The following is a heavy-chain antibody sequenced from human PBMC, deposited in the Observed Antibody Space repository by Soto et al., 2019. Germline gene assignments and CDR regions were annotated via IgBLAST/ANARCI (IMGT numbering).Heavy chain of an antibody. J-gene: IGHJ6*02. CDR1: GGSLSGYY. CDR2: INHSGST. CDR3: ERVITTPYYYYGMDV. D-gene: IGHD1-1*01. V-gene: IGHV4-34*01. Sequence: EVLPLPCAGYGGSLSGYYWSWIRQPPGKGLEWIGEINHSGSTNYNPSLKSRVTISVDTSKNQFSLKLSYVTAADTAVYYCERVITTPYYYYGMDVWGQGTTVTVSS.